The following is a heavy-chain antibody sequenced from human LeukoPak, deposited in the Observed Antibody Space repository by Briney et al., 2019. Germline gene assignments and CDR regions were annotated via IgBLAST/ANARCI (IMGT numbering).Heavy chain of an antibody. V-gene: IGHV3-53*01. CDR3: ARSSGVITVAPFDC. CDR1: GFTVSSKY. Sequence: PGGSLRLSCTASGFTVSSKYMSWVRQAPGKGLEWVAVIYSNGDTYYTDSVKGRFTISRDNSKNTLYLQMNSLRAEDTAVYYCARSSGVITVAPFDCWGQGTLVTVPS. J-gene: IGHJ4*02. CDR2: IYSNGDT. D-gene: IGHD4-23*01.